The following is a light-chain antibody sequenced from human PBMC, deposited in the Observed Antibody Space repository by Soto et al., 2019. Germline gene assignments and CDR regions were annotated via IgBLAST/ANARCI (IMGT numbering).Light chain of an antibody. V-gene: IGKV1-9*01. CDR1: HDISTF. J-gene: IGKJ5*01. CDR2: EAS. CDR3: QQLYTLPFT. Sequence: DIQMTQSPSTLSASVGDRVTITCRASHDISTFLAWYQQKPGKAPKLLIYEASTLQSGVPSRFSGSGSGTEFTLTISGLLPEDFAAYHCQQLYTLPFTFGQGTRLRL.